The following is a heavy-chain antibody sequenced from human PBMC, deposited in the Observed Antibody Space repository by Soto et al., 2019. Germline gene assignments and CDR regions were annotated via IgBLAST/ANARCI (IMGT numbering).Heavy chain of an antibody. Sequence: QVQLQESGPGLVKPSQTLSLTCTVSGGSISSGGYYWSWIRQHPGKGLEWIGYIYYSGSTYYNPSLESRXXIXVXXSKNQFSLKLSSVTAADTAVYYCASATWNDGAFDIWGQGTMVTVSS. V-gene: IGHV4-31*03. CDR3: ASATWNDGAFDI. CDR2: IYYSGST. D-gene: IGHD1-1*01. CDR1: GGSISSGGYY. J-gene: IGHJ3*02.